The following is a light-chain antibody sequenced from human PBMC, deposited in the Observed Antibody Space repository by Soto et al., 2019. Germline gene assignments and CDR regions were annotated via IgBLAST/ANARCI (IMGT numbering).Light chain of an antibody. CDR3: HQYGSSSYT. V-gene: IGKV3-20*01. J-gene: IGKJ2*01. Sequence: EIVLTQSPGTLSLSPGERATLSCRASQSVSSSSLAWYQKKPGQAPRLLIYGASSRATGIPDRFSASGSGKDFTLTISGLEPEDFAVYYCHQYGSSSYTFGQGTKLEIK. CDR2: GAS. CDR1: QSVSSSS.